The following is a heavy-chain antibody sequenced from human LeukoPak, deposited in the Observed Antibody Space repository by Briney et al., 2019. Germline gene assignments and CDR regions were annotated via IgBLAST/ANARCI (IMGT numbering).Heavy chain of an antibody. J-gene: IGHJ6*03. V-gene: IGHV1-18*01. CDR2: ISAYNGNT. CDR1: GYTFTSYG. D-gene: IGHD1-26*01. Sequence: GASVKVSCKASGYTFTSYGISWVRQAPGQGLEWMGWISAYNGNTNYAQKLQGRVTMTTDTSTSTAYMELRSLRSDDTAVYYCARVWEGGSYYYYYYMDVWGKGTTVTVSS. CDR3: ARVWEGGSYYYYYYMDV.